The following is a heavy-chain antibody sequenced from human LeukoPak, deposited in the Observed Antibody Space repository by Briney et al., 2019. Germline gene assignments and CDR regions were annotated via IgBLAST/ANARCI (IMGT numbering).Heavy chain of an antibody. V-gene: IGHV1-69*01. D-gene: IGHD3-22*01. Sequence: SVKVSCKASGGTFSSYVISWVRQAPGQGLEWMGGIIPIFGTANYAQKFQGRVTITADESTSTAYMELSRLRSDDTAVYYCARVRPYYYDSSGYVTEFDYWGQGTLVTVSS. J-gene: IGHJ4*02. CDR2: IIPIFGTA. CDR1: GGTFSSYV. CDR3: ARVRPYYYDSSGYVTEFDY.